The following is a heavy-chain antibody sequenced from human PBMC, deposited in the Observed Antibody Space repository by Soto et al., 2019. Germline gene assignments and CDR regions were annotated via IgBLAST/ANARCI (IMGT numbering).Heavy chain of an antibody. J-gene: IGHJ6*02. Sequence: QVQLVESGGGVVQPGRSLRLSCAASGFTFSSYAMHWVRQAPGKGLEWVAVISYDGSNKYYADSVKGRFTISRDNYKNTLYLQMNSLRAEDTAVYYCARDQGPRYCSGGSCYSLTAYYYYGMDVWGQGTTVTVSS. V-gene: IGHV3-30-3*01. CDR3: ARDQGPRYCSGGSCYSLTAYYYYGMDV. D-gene: IGHD2-15*01. CDR2: ISYDGSNK. CDR1: GFTFSSYA.